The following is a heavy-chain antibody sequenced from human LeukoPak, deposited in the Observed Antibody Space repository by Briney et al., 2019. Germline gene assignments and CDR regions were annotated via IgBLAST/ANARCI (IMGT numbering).Heavy chain of an antibody. CDR3: ARDLAPADSSSSPAFDI. CDR2: IYTSGST. CDR1: GGSISSYY. V-gene: IGHV4-4*07. Sequence: SETLSLTCTVSGGSISSYYWSWIRQPAGKGLEWIGRIYTSGSTNYNPSLKSRVTMSVDTSKNQFSLKLSSVTAADTAVYYCARDLAPADSSSSPAFDIWGQGTMVTVSS. J-gene: IGHJ3*02. D-gene: IGHD6-6*01.